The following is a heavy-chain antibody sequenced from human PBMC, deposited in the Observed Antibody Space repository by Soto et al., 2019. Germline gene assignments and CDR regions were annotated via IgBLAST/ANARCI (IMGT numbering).Heavy chain of an antibody. CDR1: GFTFSNAW. J-gene: IGHJ3*02. V-gene: IGHV3-15*01. CDR3: TTDSPSMYYDFWSGYPHAFDI. Sequence: GGSLRLSCAASGFTFSNAWMSWVRQAPGKGLEWVGRIKSKTDGGTTDYAAPVKGRFTISRDDSKNTLYLQMNSLKTEVTAVYYCTTDSPSMYYDFWSGYPHAFDIWGQGTMVTVSS. D-gene: IGHD3-3*01. CDR2: IKSKTDGGTT.